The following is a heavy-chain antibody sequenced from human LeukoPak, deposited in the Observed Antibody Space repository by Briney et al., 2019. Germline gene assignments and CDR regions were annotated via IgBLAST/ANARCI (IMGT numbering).Heavy chain of an antibody. D-gene: IGHD3-16*01. CDR3: ARAYTSPNGPY. J-gene: IGHJ4*02. CDR1: GDSVSRSSYY. CDR2: IYYIGST. V-gene: IGHV4-61*01. Sequence: SETLSLTCTISGDSVSRSSYYWTWIRQPPGKGLEWIGYIYYIGSTNYNPSLKGRLTMSVDTSRNQFSLRLSSVIAADTAVYYCARAYTSPNGPYWGQGILVTVSS.